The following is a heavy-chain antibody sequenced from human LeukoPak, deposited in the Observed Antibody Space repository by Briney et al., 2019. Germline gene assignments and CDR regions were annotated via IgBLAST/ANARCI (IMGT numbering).Heavy chain of an antibody. V-gene: IGHV1-46*01. J-gene: IGHJ4*02. Sequence: GASVKVSCKASGYTFTSYYMHWVRQAPGQGLEWMGIINPSGGSTSYAQKFQGRVTMTRDMSTSTVYMELCSLRSEDTAVYYCARVDPTVVYDYWGQGTLVTVSS. CDR1: GYTFTSYY. CDR2: INPSGGST. CDR3: ARVDPTVVYDY. D-gene: IGHD4-23*01.